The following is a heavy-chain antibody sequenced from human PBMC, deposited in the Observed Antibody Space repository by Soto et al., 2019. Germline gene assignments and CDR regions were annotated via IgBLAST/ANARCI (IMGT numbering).Heavy chain of an antibody. D-gene: IGHD3-16*01. CDR2: ISGSGGST. V-gene: IGHV3-23*01. CDR3: AKNPYRRFSRGVDFDY. CDR1: GFTFSSYA. J-gene: IGHJ4*02. Sequence: AGGSLRLSCAASGFTFSSYAMSWVRQAPGKGLEWVSAISGSGGSTYYADSVKGRFTISRDNSKNTLYLQMNSLRAEDTAVYYCAKNPYRRFSRGVDFDYWGQGTLVTVSS.